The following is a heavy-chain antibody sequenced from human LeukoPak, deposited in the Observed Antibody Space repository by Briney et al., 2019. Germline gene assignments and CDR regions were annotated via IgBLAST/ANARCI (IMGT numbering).Heavy chain of an antibody. J-gene: IGHJ4*02. Sequence: PSETLSLTCTVSGGSISSYYWSWIRQPPGKGLEWIGYIYYSGSTNYNPSLKSRVTISVDTSKNQFSLKLSSVTAADTAVYYCARKDDSSGYPFDYWGQGTLVTVSS. V-gene: IGHV4-59*12. CDR1: GGSISSYY. CDR2: IYYSGST. CDR3: ARKDDSSGYPFDY. D-gene: IGHD3-22*01.